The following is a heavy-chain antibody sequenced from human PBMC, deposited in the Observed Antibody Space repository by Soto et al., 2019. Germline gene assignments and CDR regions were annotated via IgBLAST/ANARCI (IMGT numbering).Heavy chain of an antibody. CDR2: IYHSGST. CDR3: ARGYYYGSGSSVLKDQNWFDP. CDR1: GGSISSGGYS. Sequence: PSETLSLTCAVSGGSISSGGYSWSWIRHPPGKGLEWIGYIYHSGSTYYNPSLKSRVTISVDRSKNQFSLKLSSVTAADTAVYYCARGYYYGSGSSVLKDQNWFDPWGQGTLVTVSS. D-gene: IGHD3-10*01. J-gene: IGHJ5*02. V-gene: IGHV4-30-2*01.